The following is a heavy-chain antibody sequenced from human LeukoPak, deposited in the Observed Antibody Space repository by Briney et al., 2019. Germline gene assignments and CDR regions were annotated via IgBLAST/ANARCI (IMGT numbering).Heavy chain of an antibody. CDR1: GGSIRSGSYC. CDR3: ARHLLLWFGAGYFDY. D-gene: IGHD3-10*01. Sequence: SETLSLTSTVSGGSIRSGSYCCRWIRQPPGKGLEWIGSIYYSGSTYYNPSLKSRVTISVDTSKNQFSLKLSSVTAAATAVYYCARHLLLWFGAGYFDYWGQGTLVTVSS. J-gene: IGHJ4*02. V-gene: IGHV4-39*01. CDR2: IYYSGST.